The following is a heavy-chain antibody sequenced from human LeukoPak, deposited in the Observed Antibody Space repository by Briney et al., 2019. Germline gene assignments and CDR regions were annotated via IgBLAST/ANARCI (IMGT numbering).Heavy chain of an antibody. V-gene: IGHV4-59*01. D-gene: IGHD2-2*02. J-gene: IGHJ4*02. CDR2: IFYSGST. CDR1: DDSISSYY. CDR3: ARAYTSWSFDY. Sequence: SETLSLTCTVPDDSISSYYWSWIRQPPGKVLEWIGYIFYSGSTNYNPSLKSRVTISVDTSKNQFSLKLSSVTAADTAVYYCARAYTSWSFDYWGQGTLVTVSS.